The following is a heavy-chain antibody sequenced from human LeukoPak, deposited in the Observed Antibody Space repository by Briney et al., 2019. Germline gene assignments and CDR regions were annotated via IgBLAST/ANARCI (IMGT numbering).Heavy chain of an antibody. D-gene: IGHD2-15*01. Sequence: SETLSLTCTVSGGSINSYYWSWIRQPAGKGLEWIGRIYISGNTNYNPSLKSRVTMSVDTSKNQFSLKLSSVTAADTAVYYCARDQGWRYYMDVWGKGTTVTVSS. J-gene: IGHJ6*03. CDR2: IYISGNT. V-gene: IGHV4-4*07. CDR1: GGSINSYY. CDR3: ARDQGWRYYMDV.